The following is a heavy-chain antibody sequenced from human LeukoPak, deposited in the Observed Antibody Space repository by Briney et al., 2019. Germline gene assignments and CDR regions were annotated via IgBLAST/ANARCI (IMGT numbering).Heavy chain of an antibody. CDR3: ARAGNSNWWQHLGDY. D-gene: IGHD6-13*01. J-gene: IGHJ4*02. CDR2: ISPNNGNP. Sequence: GASVKVSCKASGYSFTGYYIHWVRQAPGQGLEWMGWISPNNGNPSYAQKLQGRVTLTTDTSTNTAYMELTGLTSDDTAVYYCARAGNSNWWQHLGDYWGQGTLVTVSS. V-gene: IGHV1-18*04. CDR1: GYSFTGYY.